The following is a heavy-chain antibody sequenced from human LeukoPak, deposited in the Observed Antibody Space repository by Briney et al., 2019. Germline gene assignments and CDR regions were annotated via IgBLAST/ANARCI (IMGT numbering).Heavy chain of an antibody. CDR2: VSGYNGNT. CDR3: ARDSFLIGDRLPLDH. J-gene: IGHJ4*02. CDR1: GYSFISYG. V-gene: IGHV1-18*01. D-gene: IGHD7-27*01. Sequence: ASVKVSCKASGYSFISYGFSWVRQAPGQGLEWMGWVSGYNGNTNYAQKFQDRVTMTTDTSTKTAYMELKSLTSDDTAVYYCARDSFLIGDRLPLDHWGQGTPISVAS.